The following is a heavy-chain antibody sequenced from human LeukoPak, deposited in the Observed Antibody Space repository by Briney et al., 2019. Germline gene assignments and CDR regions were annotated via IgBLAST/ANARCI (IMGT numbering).Heavy chain of an antibody. CDR2: IYYSGST. Sequence: SETLSLTCTVSGGSISSYYWSWIRQPPGKGLEWIGYIYYSGSTNYNPSLKSRVTMSVDTSKNQFSLKLSSVTAADTAVYYCARAPHGSGSYKDYWGQGTLVTVSS. CDR1: GGSISSYY. V-gene: IGHV4-59*08. J-gene: IGHJ4*02. D-gene: IGHD3-10*01. CDR3: ARAPHGSGSYKDY.